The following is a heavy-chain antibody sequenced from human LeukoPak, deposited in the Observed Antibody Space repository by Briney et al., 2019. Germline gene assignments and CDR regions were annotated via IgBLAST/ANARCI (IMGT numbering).Heavy chain of an antibody. V-gene: IGHV3-30*03. D-gene: IGHD5-18*01. Sequence: PGGSLRLSCAASGFTFSSYGMHWVRQAPGKGLEWVAVISYDGSNKYYADSVKGRFTISRDNSKNTLYLQMNSLRVEDTAVYYCARSKPGGHSYGLWDYWGQGTLVTVSS. CDR3: ARSKPGGHSYGLWDY. CDR2: ISYDGSNK. CDR1: GFTFSSYG. J-gene: IGHJ4*02.